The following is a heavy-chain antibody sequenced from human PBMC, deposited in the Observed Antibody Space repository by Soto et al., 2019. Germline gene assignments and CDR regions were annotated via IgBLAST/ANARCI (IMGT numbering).Heavy chain of an antibody. CDR3: ARTLYGDNVDY. CDR2: INAGSGKT. V-gene: IGHV1-8*03. CDR1: GGTFSSYT. D-gene: IGHD4-17*01. J-gene: IGHJ4*02. Sequence: ASVKVSCKASGGTFSSYTIHWVRQATGQRLEWMGWINAGSGKTKYSQNFQGRVTITRNTSISTAYMELSSLRSEDTAVYYCARTLYGDNVDYWGQGTLVTVSS.